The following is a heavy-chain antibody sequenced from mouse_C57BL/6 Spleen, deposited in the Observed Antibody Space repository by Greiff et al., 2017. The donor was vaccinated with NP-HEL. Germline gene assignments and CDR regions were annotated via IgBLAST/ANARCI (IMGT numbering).Heavy chain of an antibody. V-gene: IGHV1-69*01. D-gene: IGHD1-1*01. CDR2: IDPSDSYT. CDR1: GYTFTSYW. Sequence: QVQLQQSGAELVMPGASVKLSCKASGYTFTSYWMHWVKQRPGQGLEWIGEIDPSDSYTNYNQKFKGKSTLTVDKSSSTAYMQLSSLTSEDSAVYYCARSDYGSSRDFDYWGQGTTLTVSS. J-gene: IGHJ2*01. CDR3: ARSDYGSSRDFDY.